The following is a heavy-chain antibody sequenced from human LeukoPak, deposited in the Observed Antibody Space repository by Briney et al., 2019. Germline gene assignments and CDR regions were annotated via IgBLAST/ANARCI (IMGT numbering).Heavy chain of an antibody. V-gene: IGHV4-59*01. Sequence: PSETLSLTCAVYGGSLSGYYWSWIRQPPGKGLEWIGYIYYSGSTKYNPSLKSRVTISVDASKTQFSLKLNSVTAADTAVYYCARGSRELYYFDYWGQGTLVTVSS. CDR2: IYYSGST. D-gene: IGHD1-7*01. CDR1: GGSLSGYY. CDR3: ARGSRELYYFDY. J-gene: IGHJ4*02.